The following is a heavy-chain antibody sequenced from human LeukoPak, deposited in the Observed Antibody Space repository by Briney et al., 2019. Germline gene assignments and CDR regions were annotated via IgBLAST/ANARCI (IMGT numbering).Heavy chain of an antibody. CDR3: ARAIGSMVRGPYYYYYYYMDV. D-gene: IGHD3-10*01. CDR1: GGSISSYY. V-gene: IGHV4-4*07. CDR2: IYTSGST. Sequence: SETLSLTCTVSGGSISSYYWSWIRQPAGKGLGWIGRIYTSGSTNYNPSLKSRVTMSVDTSKNQFSLKLSSVTAADTAVYYCARAIGSMVRGPYYYYYYYMDVWGKGTTVTVSS. J-gene: IGHJ6*03.